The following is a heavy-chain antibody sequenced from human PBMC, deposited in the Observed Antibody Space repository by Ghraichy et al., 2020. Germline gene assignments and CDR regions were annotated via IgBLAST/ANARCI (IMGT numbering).Heavy chain of an antibody. V-gene: IGHV3-21*06. CDR1: GFTFRSYS. J-gene: IGHJ5*02. D-gene: IGHD2-8*01. Sequence: GGSLRLSCEASGFTFRSYSMIWVRQAPGKGLEWVSLISSSSSYIYYADSVKGRFTISRDNAKSSLYLQMNSLRDEDTAVYYCARLRYCTRATCEDWFAPWGQGTRVTVSS. CDR2: ISSSSSYI. CDR3: ARLRYCTRATCEDWFAP.